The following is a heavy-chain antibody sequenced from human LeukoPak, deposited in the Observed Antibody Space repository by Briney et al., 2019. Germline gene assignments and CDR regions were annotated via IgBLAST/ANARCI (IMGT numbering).Heavy chain of an antibody. V-gene: IGHV3-30-3*01. CDR1: GFTFSSYA. Sequence: GGSLRLSCAASGFTFSSYAMHWVRQAPGKGLEWVAVISYDGSNKYYADSVKGRFTISRDNSKNTLYLQMNSLRAEDTAVCYCARGAFDIWGQGTMVTVSS. J-gene: IGHJ3*02. CDR3: ARGAFDI. CDR2: ISYDGSNK.